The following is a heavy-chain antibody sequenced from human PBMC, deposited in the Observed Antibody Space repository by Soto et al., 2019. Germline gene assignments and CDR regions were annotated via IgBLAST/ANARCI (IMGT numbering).Heavy chain of an antibody. J-gene: IGHJ5*02. CDR2: INPSGGST. D-gene: IGHD2-15*01. Sequence: QVQLVQSGAEVKKPGASVKVSCKASGYTFTSYYMHWVRQAPGQGLEWMGIINPSGGSTSYAQKWQGRVTMTRDTSTSTVYMELSSLRSEDTSVYYCARDPRNCSGGSCYSNWFDPWGQGTLVTVSS. CDR1: GYTFTSYY. V-gene: IGHV1-46*03. CDR3: ARDPRNCSGGSCYSNWFDP.